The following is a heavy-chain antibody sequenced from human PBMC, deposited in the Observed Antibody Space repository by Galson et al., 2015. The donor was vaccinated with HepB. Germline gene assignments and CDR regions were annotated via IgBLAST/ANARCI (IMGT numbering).Heavy chain of an antibody. V-gene: IGHV3-23*01. J-gene: IGHJ6*02. Sequence: SLRLSCAASGFTFSSYAMSWVRQAPGKGLEWVSAISGSGGSTYYADSVKGRFTISRDNSKNTLYLQMNSLRAEDTAVYYCSSSLKYYYYYGMDVWGQGTTVTVSS. D-gene: IGHD6-6*01. CDR2: ISGSGGST. CDR3: SSSLKYYYYYGMDV. CDR1: GFTFSSYA.